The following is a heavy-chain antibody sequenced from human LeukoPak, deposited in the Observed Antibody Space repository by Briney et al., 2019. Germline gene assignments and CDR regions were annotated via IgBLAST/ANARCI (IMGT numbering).Heavy chain of an antibody. CDR2: IKQDDRQK. V-gene: IGHV3-7*01. D-gene: IGHD1-26*01. CDR3: ARVSGLDY. CDR1: GFTFSSYW. J-gene: IGHJ4*02. Sequence: PGGSLRLSCAASGFTFSSYWMSWVRQPPGKGLERVANIKQDDRQKYYADSVKGRFTISRDNAKNTLYLQMNSLRVEDTAVYYCARVSGLDYWGQGTLVTVSS.